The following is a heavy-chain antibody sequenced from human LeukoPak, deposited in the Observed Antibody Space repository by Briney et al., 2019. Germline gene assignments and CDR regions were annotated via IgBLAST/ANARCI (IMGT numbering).Heavy chain of an antibody. V-gene: IGHV4-34*01. CDR1: GGSFSGYH. J-gene: IGHJ4*02. Sequence: SETLSLTCVVYGGSFSGYHWSWIRQPPGKGLEWIGEINHSGSTNYNPSLKSRVTISVDTSKNQFSLKLSSVTAADTAVYYCARGRSLKLIDFDYWGQGTLVTVSS. CDR2: INHSGST. CDR3: ARGRSLKLIDFDY. D-gene: IGHD2-15*01.